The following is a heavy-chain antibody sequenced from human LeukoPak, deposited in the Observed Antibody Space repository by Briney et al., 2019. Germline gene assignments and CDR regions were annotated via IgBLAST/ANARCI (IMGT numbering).Heavy chain of an antibody. J-gene: IGHJ4*02. Sequence: GGSLRLSCAASGFTFSSYGTHWVRQAPGKGLEWVANIKQDGSEKYYVNSVKGRFTISRDNAKNSLYLQMNSLRAEDTAIYYCAREDDWNYEDYWGQGTLVTVSS. CDR3: AREDDWNYEDY. D-gene: IGHD1-7*01. CDR2: IKQDGSEK. CDR1: GFTFSSYG. V-gene: IGHV3-7*01.